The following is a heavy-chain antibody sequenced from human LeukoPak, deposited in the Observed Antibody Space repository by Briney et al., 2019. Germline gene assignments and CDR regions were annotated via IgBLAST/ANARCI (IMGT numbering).Heavy chain of an antibody. Sequence: SETLSLTCTVSGGSISSGSYYWGWIRQPPGKGLEWIGNIYYSGSTYYNPSLKSRVSISVDTSKNQFSLKQTSVTAADTAVYYCARAPEYGLYYFDYWGQGTLVTVSS. J-gene: IGHJ4*02. CDR1: GGSISSGSYY. CDR3: ARAPEYGLYYFDY. D-gene: IGHD1-14*01. V-gene: IGHV4-39*07. CDR2: IYYSGST.